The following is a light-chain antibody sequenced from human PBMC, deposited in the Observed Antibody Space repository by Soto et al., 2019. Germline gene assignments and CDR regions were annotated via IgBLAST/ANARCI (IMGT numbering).Light chain of an antibody. CDR2: GAS. V-gene: IGKV3-20*01. CDR3: QEDCSSPLFT. J-gene: IGKJ3*01. CDR1: QSVSSSY. Sequence: EIVLTQSPGTLSLSPGERATLSCRASQSVSSSYLAWYQQKPGQAPRLLIYGASSRATGIPDRFSGSGSGTDFTLTISRLEPEDFAVYYCQEDCSSPLFTFGPGTKVDIK.